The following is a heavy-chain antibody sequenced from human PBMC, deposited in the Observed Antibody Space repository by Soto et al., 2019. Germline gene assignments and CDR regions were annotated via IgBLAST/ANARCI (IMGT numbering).Heavy chain of an antibody. CDR1: GFTFSSYA. J-gene: IGHJ4*02. CDR3: ARGSGWYHFDY. D-gene: IGHD6-19*01. V-gene: IGHV3-30-3*01. CDR2: ISYDGSNK. Sequence: GGSLRLSCVASGFTFSSYAMHWVRQAPGKGLEWVAVISYDGSNKYYADSVKGRFTISRDNSKNTLYLQMNSLRAEDTAVYYCARGSGWYHFDYWGQGTLVTVSS.